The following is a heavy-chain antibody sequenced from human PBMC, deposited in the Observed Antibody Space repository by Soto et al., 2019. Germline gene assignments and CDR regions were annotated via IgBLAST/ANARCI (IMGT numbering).Heavy chain of an antibody. CDR2: IIPIFGTA. J-gene: IGHJ5*02. CDR1: GGTFSSYA. V-gene: IGHV1-69*13. CDR3: ARWWSGSRQGFDP. D-gene: IGHD3-3*01. Sequence: SVKVSCKASGGTFSSYAISWVRQAPGQGLEWMGGIIPIFGTANYAQKFQGRVTITADESTSTAYMELSSLRSEDTAVYYCARWWSGSRQGFDPWGQGTLVTVSS.